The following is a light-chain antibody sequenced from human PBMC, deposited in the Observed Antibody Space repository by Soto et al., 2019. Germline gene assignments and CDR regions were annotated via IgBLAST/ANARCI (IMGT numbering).Light chain of an antibody. CDR1: QTISSH. CDR2: AAS. V-gene: IGKV1-17*01. Sequence: DIQMVQSPSSLSASVGDRVIITCRASQTISSHLNWYQQKPGKAPNPLVYAASSLQSGVHSRFSGSGSGTEFTLTITSLQPEDFATYYCKQLNSFPITFGQGTRLEIK. CDR3: KQLNSFPIT. J-gene: IGKJ5*01.